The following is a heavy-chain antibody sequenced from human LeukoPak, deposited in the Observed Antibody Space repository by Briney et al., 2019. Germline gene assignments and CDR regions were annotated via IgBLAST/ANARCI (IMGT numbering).Heavy chain of an antibody. Sequence: GGSLRLSCAASGFTFSSYTMNWVRQAPGKGLEWVSSISSSGTYTYYADSVKGRFTISRDNAKNSVFLQMNSLRAEDTALYYCTRSPYSSGRYSFDYWGQGTLVTVSS. CDR2: ISSSGTYT. CDR3: TRSPYSSGRYSFDY. D-gene: IGHD6-19*01. J-gene: IGHJ4*02. V-gene: IGHV3-21*01. CDR1: GFTFSSYT.